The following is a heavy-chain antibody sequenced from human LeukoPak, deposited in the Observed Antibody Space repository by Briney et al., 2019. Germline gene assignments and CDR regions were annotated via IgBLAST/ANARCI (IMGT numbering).Heavy chain of an antibody. J-gene: IGHJ4*02. Sequence: ASVKVSCKVSGYTLTELSMHWVRQAPGKGLEWMGGFDPEDGETIYAQKFQGRVTMTRNTSISTAYMELSSLRSEDTAVYYCARGWYSSGWYDYWGQGTLVTVSS. V-gene: IGHV1-24*01. CDR2: FDPEDGET. CDR1: GYTLTELS. CDR3: ARGWYSSGWYDY. D-gene: IGHD6-19*01.